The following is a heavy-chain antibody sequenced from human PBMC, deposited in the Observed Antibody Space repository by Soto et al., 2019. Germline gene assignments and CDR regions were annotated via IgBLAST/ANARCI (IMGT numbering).Heavy chain of an antibody. CDR3: ARQGHYDFWSGYYTSYGMDV. CDR1: GGSISSSSYY. CDR2: IYYSGST. D-gene: IGHD3-3*01. J-gene: IGHJ6*02. Sequence: SETLSLTCTVSGGSISSSSYYWGWIRQPPGKGLEWIGSIYYSGSTYYNPSLKSRVTISVDTSKNQFSLKLSSVTAADTAVYYCARQGHYDFWSGYYTSYGMDVWGQGTTVTVS. V-gene: IGHV4-39*01.